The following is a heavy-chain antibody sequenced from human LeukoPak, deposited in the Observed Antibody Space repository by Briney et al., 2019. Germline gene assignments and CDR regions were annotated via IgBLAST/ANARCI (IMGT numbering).Heavy chain of an antibody. D-gene: IGHD3-10*01. CDR2: ISAYNGNT. CDR1: RYTFTSYG. V-gene: IGHV1-18*01. Sequence: GASVKVSCTASRYTFTSYGISWVRQAPGQGLEWMGWISAYNGNTNYAQKLQGRVTMTTDTSTSTAYMELRSLRSDDTAVYYCAREDLSASGETYYFDYWGQGTLVTVSS. CDR3: AREDLSASGETYYFDY. J-gene: IGHJ4*02.